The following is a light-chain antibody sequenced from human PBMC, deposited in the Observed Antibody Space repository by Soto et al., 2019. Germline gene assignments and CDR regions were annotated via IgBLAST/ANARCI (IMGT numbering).Light chain of an antibody. J-gene: IGKJ1*01. CDR1: QSISSW. CDR2: KAS. V-gene: IGKV1-5*03. CDR3: QQYNCYPT. Sequence: DIQMTQSPSTLSASVGDRVTITCRASQSISSWLAWYQQKPGKAPKVLIYKASSLESGVPSRFSGSGSGTEFTLTISSLQPDDFATYYCQQYNCYPTFGQGTKVEIK.